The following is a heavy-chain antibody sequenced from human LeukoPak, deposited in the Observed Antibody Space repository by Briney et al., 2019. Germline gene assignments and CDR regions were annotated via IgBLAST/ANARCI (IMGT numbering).Heavy chain of an antibody. CDR1: GFTFSSYW. CDR3: AGGGGWELRGLLTLGAFDI. D-gene: IGHD1-26*01. CDR2: IKQDGSEK. V-gene: IGHV3-7*01. J-gene: IGHJ3*02. Sequence: GGSLRLSCAASGFTFSSYWMSWVRQAPGKGLEWVANIKQDGSEKYYVDSVKGRFTISRDNAKNSLYLQMNSLRAEDTAVYYCAGGGGWELRGLLTLGAFDIWGQGTMVTVSS.